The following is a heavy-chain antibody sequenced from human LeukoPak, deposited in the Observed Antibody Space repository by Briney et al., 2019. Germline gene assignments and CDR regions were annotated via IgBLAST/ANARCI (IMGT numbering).Heavy chain of an antibody. CDR3: AGTLGYCSSTSCYYYYYMDV. V-gene: IGHV3-30*02. CDR2: IRYDGSDK. CDR1: GFTFNIYG. D-gene: IGHD2-2*01. Sequence: GGSLRLSCAASGFTFNIYGMCWVRQAPGKGLEWVAFIRYDGSDKYYADSVKGRFTISRDNSKNTLYLQMNSLRPEDTAVYYCAGTLGYCSSTSCYYYYYMDVWGKGTTVTVSS. J-gene: IGHJ6*03.